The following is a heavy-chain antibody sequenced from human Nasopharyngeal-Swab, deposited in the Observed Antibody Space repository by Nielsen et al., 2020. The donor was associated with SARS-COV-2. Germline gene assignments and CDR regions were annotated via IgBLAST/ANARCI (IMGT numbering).Heavy chain of an antibody. J-gene: IGHJ4*02. CDR1: GFTFSSYS. CDR2: MSSSSSTI. Sequence: GGSLRLSCAASGFTFSSYSMNWVRKAPGKGLEWVSYMSSSSSTIYYADSVKGRFTISRDNAKNSLYLQMNSLRDEDTAVYYCARLDWYSSSWYPIDVWGQGTLVTVSS. D-gene: IGHD6-13*01. CDR3: ARLDWYSSSWYPIDV. V-gene: IGHV3-48*02.